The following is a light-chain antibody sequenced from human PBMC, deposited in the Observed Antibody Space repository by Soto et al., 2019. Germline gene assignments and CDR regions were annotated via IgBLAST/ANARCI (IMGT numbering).Light chain of an antibody. Sequence: EIVLTQSPGTLSLSPGERATLSCRASQSVSSSYIAWYQQKPGQAPRLFIYGASSRATGIPDRFSGSGSGTDFTLTISRLEPEDFAVYYCQQYGSSPPRTFGQGTKVDIK. J-gene: IGKJ1*01. CDR1: QSVSSSY. CDR2: GAS. CDR3: QQYGSSPPRT. V-gene: IGKV3-20*01.